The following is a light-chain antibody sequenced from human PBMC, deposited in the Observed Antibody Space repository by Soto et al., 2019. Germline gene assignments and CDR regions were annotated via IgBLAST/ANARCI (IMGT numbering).Light chain of an antibody. Sequence: DIQMTQSPSTLSASVGDRVTITCRASQSIDNWLAWYQQKPGKAPKLLIYAASTLETGVPSRFSGSGSGTEFTLTIKSLQPDDFATYYCQEFSPYSTFGQGTKVEIK. CDR1: QSIDNW. CDR2: AAS. CDR3: QEFSPYST. J-gene: IGKJ1*01. V-gene: IGKV1-5*01.